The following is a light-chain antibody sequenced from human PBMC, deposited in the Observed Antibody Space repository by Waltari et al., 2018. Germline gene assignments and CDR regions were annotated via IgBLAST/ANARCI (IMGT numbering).Light chain of an antibody. Sequence: QSVLTQPPSASGTPGQRVTISCSGSSSNSGSHNENLYQKVPGTAPKLLIYSTNQRPSGVPDRFSGSKSGTSASLAISGLQSEDEAEYYCAAWDDSLNGLFGGGTKLTVL. CDR1: SSNSGSHN. CDR2: STN. V-gene: IGLV1-44*01. J-gene: IGLJ2*01. CDR3: AAWDDSLNGL.